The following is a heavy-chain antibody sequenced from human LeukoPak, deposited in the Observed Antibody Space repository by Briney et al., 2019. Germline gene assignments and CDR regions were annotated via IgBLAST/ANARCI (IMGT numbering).Heavy chain of an antibody. V-gene: IGHV5-51*01. CDR1: GYSFTSYW. CDR3: ARQVDCSSTSCYASSPFYYFDY. CDR2: IYPGDSDT. D-gene: IGHD2-2*01. J-gene: IGHJ4*02. Sequence: GESLKISCKGSGYSFTSYWIGWVRQMPGKGLEWMGIIYPGDSDTTYSPSFQGQVTISADKSISTAYLQWSSLTASDTDMYYCARQVDCSSTSCYASSPFYYFDYWGQGTLVTVSS.